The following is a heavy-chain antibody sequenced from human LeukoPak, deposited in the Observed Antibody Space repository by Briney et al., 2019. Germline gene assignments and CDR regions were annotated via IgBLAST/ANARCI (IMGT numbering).Heavy chain of an antibody. Sequence: ASVKVSCKASGYTFTSYGISWVRQAPGQGLEWMGWISAYNGNTNYAQKFQGRVTMTRDTSISTAYMELSRLRSDDTAVYYCARDVGCSSTSCYVVNNWFDPWGQGTLVTVSS. CDR3: ARDVGCSSTSCYVVNNWFDP. V-gene: IGHV1-18*01. J-gene: IGHJ5*02. CDR2: ISAYNGNT. CDR1: GYTFTSYG. D-gene: IGHD2-2*01.